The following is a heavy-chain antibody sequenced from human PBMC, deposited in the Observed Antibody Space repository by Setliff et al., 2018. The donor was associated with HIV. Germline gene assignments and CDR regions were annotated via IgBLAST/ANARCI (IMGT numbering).Heavy chain of an antibody. CDR3: ARGGLLDPALAATKNWFDP. Sequence: PSETLSLTCTVSGDSINSNSYYWGWIRQPPDKPPGKGLEWIGRIDASGTTNYNPSLKSRVTMSVDTSKNQFSLKLSSVTAADTAVYYCARGGLLDPALAATKNWFDPWGQGTVVTVSS. V-gene: IGHV4-61*05. J-gene: IGHJ5*02. D-gene: IGHD2-15*01. CDR2: IDASGTT. CDR1: GDSINSNSYY.